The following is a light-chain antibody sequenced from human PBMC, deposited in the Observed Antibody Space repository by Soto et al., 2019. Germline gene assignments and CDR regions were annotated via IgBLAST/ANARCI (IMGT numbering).Light chain of an antibody. Sequence: EIVLVQSPGTLSLSPGERATLSCRASQSLAGNYLAWYQQKPGQAPRLLIDGASTRATGTPDRFSGSGSGTDFTLTISRLEPEDFAVYYWQQYGTSPPLTFGGGTKVEMK. V-gene: IGKV3-20*01. CDR2: GAS. CDR3: QQYGTSPPLT. CDR1: QSLAGNY. J-gene: IGKJ4*01.